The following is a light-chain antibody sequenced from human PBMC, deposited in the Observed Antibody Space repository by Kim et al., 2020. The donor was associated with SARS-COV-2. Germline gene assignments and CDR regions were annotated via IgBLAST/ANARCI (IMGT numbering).Light chain of an antibody. Sequence: DIVFTQSPDSLAVSLGERATINCKSSQSVLHSSNNKNFLAWYQQKPGQSPKLLIYWASSRESGVPDRFSGSGSGTEFTLTISSLQAEDVAVYYCQQYYSNPRTFGQGTKVDIK. J-gene: IGKJ1*01. V-gene: IGKV4-1*01. CDR3: QQYYSNPRT. CDR2: WAS. CDR1: QSVLHSSNNKNF.